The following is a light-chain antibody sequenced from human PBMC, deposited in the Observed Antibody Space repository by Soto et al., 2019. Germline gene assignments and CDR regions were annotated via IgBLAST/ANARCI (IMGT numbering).Light chain of an antibody. V-gene: IGKV3-20*01. Sequence: EIVLTQSPGTLSLSPGERATLSCRASQSIGSTYLAWYQHKPGQAPRLLIYGASTRATGIHDRFSGSGSGTDFTLTISRLEPEDFAVYYCQHYGSSPRTFGQGTKVEIK. J-gene: IGKJ1*01. CDR3: QHYGSSPRT. CDR2: GAS. CDR1: QSIGSTY.